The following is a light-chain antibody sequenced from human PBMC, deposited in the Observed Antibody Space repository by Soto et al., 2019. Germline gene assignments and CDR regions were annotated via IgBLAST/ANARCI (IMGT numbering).Light chain of an antibody. CDR2: DTS. V-gene: IGKV3-11*01. CDR3: QQRSSWPS. CDR1: QSVDSF. J-gene: IGKJ5*01. Sequence: EIVLTQSPASLSLSPGERATLSCRASQSVDSFLAWYQQKPGRTPRLLIYDTSNRATGIPARFSGSGSGTDFTLTISRLEPEDFAVYYCQQRSSWPSFGQGTRLEIK.